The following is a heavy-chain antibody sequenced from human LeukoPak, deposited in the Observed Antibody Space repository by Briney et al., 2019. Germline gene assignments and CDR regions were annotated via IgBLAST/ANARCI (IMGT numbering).Heavy chain of an antibody. V-gene: IGHV3-30*03. CDR2: ISYDGSHK. D-gene: IGHD6-19*01. Sequence: PGGSLRLSCAAPGFTFSSYGMHWVRQAPGKGLEWVAVISYDGSHKYYADSVKGRFTTSRDNSKNTVYLQMDSLRAEDTAVYYCARDVGVSHSSGWYFDYWGQGTLVTVSS. J-gene: IGHJ4*02. CDR3: ARDVGVSHSSGWYFDY. CDR1: GFTFSSYG.